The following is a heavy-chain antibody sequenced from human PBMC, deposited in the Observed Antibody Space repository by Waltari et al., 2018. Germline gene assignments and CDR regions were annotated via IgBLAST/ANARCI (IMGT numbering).Heavy chain of an antibody. V-gene: IGHV3-30*18. Sequence: QVQLVESGGGVVQPGRSLRLSCAASGFTFSSYGMHWVRQAPGKGLEWVAVISYDGSNKYYADSVKGRFTISRDNSKNTLYLQMNSLRAEDTAVYYCAKAGPIAAAGQILYYYYYYGMDVWGQGTTVTVS. CDR1: GFTFSSYG. CDR2: ISYDGSNK. CDR3: AKAGPIAAAGQILYYYYYYGMDV. D-gene: IGHD6-13*01. J-gene: IGHJ6*02.